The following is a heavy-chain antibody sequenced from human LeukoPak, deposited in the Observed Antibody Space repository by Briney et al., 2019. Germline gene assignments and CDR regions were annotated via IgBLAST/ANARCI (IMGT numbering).Heavy chain of an antibody. CDR3: ARDNPERPFDY. J-gene: IGHJ4*02. CDR2: INPSGGST. V-gene: IGHV1-46*01. CDR1: GYTFTSYY. Sequence: ASVKVSCKASGYTFTSYYMHWVRQAPGQGLEWMGIINPSGGSTSYAQKFQGRVTMTRDTSTSTVYMELSSLRSEDTAAYYCARDNPERPFDYWGQGTLVTVSS. D-gene: IGHD1-1*01.